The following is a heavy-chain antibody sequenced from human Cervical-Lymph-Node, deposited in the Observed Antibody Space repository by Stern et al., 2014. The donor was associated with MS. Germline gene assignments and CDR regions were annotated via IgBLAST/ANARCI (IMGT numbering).Heavy chain of an antibody. CDR1: GSTFTHYG. CDR3: AKNTSGFDS. V-gene: IGHV1-18*01. CDR2: ISSYNGHT. Sequence: QVQLVQSGAEVKKPGASVKVSCKASGSTFTHYGVSWVRQAPGQGLEWMGWISSYNGHTKYAPRFQGRVTMTTDTFTNTAYMEMRGLRSDDTAVYYCAKNTSGFDSWGQGTLVTVSS. D-gene: IGHD6-19*01. J-gene: IGHJ5*01.